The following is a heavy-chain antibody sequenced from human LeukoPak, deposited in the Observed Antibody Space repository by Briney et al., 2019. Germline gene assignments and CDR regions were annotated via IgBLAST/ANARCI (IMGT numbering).Heavy chain of an antibody. V-gene: IGHV1-69*01. J-gene: IGHJ5*02. CDR3: ARDSVWRLQWIAIVGTTEEGWFDP. CDR1: GGTFSSYA. CDR2: IIPIFGTA. D-gene: IGHD1-26*01. Sequence: SVKVSCKASGGTFSSYAISWVQQAPGQGLEWMGGIIPIFGTANYAQKFQGRVTITADESTSTAYMELSSLRSEDTAVYYCARDSVWRLQWIAIVGTTEEGWFDPWGQGTLVTVSS.